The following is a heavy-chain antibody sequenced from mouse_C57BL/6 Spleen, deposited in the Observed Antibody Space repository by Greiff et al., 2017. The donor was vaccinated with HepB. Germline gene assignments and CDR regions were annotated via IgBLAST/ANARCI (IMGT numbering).Heavy chain of an antibody. Sequence: QVQLQQPGAELVKPGASVKLSCKASGYTFTSYWMHWVKQRPGQGLEWIGMIHPNSGSTNYNEKFKSKATLTVDKSSSTAYMQLSSLTSEDSAVYYCARRIITTVDSFAYWGQGTLVTVSA. V-gene: IGHV1-64*01. J-gene: IGHJ3*01. CDR2: IHPNSGST. CDR1: GYTFTSYW. D-gene: IGHD1-1*01. CDR3: ARRIITTVDSFAY.